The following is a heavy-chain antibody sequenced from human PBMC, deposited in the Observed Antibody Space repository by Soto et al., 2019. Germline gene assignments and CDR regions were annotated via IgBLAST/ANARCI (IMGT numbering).Heavy chain of an antibody. D-gene: IGHD6-6*01. CDR1: GGTFSSYS. CDR3: AIEYSSSPPYYPIGY. V-gene: IGHV1-69*13. CDR2: IIPIFGTA. J-gene: IGHJ4*02. Sequence: SVKVSCKASGGTFSSYSISWVRQAPGQGLEWMGGIIPIFGTANYAQKFQGRVTITADESTSTAYMELSSLRSEDTAVYYCAIEYSSSPPYYPIGYWGQGTLVTV.